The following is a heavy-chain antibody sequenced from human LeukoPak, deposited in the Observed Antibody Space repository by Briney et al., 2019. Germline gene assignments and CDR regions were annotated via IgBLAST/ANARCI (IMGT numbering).Heavy chain of an antibody. Sequence: SETLSLTCTVSGYSISSGYYWGWIRQPPGKGLEWIGSIYHSGSTYYNPSLKSRVTISVDTSKSQFSLKLSSVTAADTAVYYCARRGNYMDVWGKGTTVTVSS. V-gene: IGHV4-38-2*02. CDR3: ARRGNYMDV. CDR1: GYSISSGYY. J-gene: IGHJ6*03. CDR2: IYHSGST.